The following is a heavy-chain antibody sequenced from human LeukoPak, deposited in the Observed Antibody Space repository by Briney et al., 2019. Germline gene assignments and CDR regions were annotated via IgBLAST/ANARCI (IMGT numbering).Heavy chain of an antibody. D-gene: IGHD6-19*01. CDR1: GFTFSSYE. V-gene: IGHV3-48*03. J-gene: IGHJ4*02. CDR2: ISSSGSTI. Sequence: PGGSLRLSCAASGFTFSSYEMNWVRQAPGKGLEWVSYISSSGSTIYYADSVKGRFTISRDNAKNSLYLQMNSLRAEDTAVYYCARGGSGGYYFDYWGQGTLVTVSS. CDR3: ARGGSGGYYFDY.